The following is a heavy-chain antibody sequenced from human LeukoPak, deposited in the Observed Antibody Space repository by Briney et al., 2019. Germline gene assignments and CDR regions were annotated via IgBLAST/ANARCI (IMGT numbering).Heavy chain of an antibody. CDR3: ARGNGTYTPSDH. Sequence: SVKVSCKASGGISHPYTIARLRQAPGQGLEWMGGITPLVSTTVYARQLQGRVTFTADEATRTVYMELRSLSSDDTAIYYCARGNGTYTPSDHWGQGTLVTVSS. CDR2: ITPLVSTT. D-gene: IGHD1-26*01. CDR1: GGISHPYT. J-gene: IGHJ4*02. V-gene: IGHV1-69*01.